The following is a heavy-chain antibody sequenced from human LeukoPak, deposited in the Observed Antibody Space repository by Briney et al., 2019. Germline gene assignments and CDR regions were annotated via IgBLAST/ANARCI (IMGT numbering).Heavy chain of an antibody. CDR2: IYTSGST. CDR1: GGSISSGSYY. CDR3: ASGYSSHTAPYYYYYMDV. Sequence: SETLSLTCTVSGGSISSGSYYWSWIRQPAGKGLEWIGRIYTSGSTNYNPSLKSRVTISVDTSKNQFSLKLSSVTAADTAVYYCASGYSSHTAPYYYYYMDVWGKGTTVTISS. J-gene: IGHJ6*03. D-gene: IGHD6-19*01. V-gene: IGHV4-61*02.